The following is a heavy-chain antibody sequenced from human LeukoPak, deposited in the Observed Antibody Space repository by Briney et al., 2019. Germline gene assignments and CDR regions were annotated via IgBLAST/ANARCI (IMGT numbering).Heavy chain of an antibody. Sequence: GGSLRLSCAASGFTFGSCWMNWVRQTPGKGLEWVANINQDGSQKFYVDSVKGRFTISRDNAKNPLYLQMSNLRAEDTAVYFCARGGGLDVWGQGATVTVSS. J-gene: IGHJ6*02. D-gene: IGHD3-16*01. V-gene: IGHV3-7*03. CDR1: GFTFGSCW. CDR2: INQDGSQK. CDR3: ARGGGLDV.